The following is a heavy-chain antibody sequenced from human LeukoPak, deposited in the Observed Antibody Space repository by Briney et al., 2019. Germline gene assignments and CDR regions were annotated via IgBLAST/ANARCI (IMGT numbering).Heavy chain of an antibody. V-gene: IGHV1-69*05. D-gene: IGHD6-19*01. Sequence: SVKVSCKASGGTFSSYAISWVRQAPGQGLEWMGGIIPIFGTANYAQKFQGRVTMTRDTSTSTVYMELSSLRSEDTAVYYCARDRELQQWLVPFDPWGQGTLVTVSS. CDR1: GGTFSSYA. CDR3: ARDRELQQWLVPFDP. CDR2: IIPIFGTA. J-gene: IGHJ5*02.